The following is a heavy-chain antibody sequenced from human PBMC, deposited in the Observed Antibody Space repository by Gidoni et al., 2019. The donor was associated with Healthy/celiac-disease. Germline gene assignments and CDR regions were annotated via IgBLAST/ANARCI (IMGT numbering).Heavy chain of an antibody. Sequence: QVQLVQSGAEVKKPGASVKVSCKASGYTFTSYAMHWVRQAPGQRLEWMGWINAGNGNTKYSQKFQGRVTITRDTSASTAYMELSSLRSEDTAVYYCARVLAAAGTYDYWGQGTLVTVSS. D-gene: IGHD6-13*01. CDR3: ARVLAAAGTYDY. V-gene: IGHV1-3*01. CDR2: INAGNGNT. J-gene: IGHJ4*02. CDR1: GYTFTSYA.